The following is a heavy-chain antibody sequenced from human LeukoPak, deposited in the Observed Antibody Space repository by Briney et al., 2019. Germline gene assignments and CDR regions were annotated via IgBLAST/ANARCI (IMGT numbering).Heavy chain of an antibody. D-gene: IGHD1-26*01. J-gene: IGHJ3*02. CDR2: IHYTGTT. CDR1: GGSINNHY. CDR3: ASNRAGTYDRPFDI. V-gene: IGHV4-59*08. Sequence: SETLSLTCIVSGGSINNHYWTWLRQTPGKGLEWVGDIHYTGTTKYNPSLKSRLTISIDTSKNQFSLELSSVTATDTAVYFCASNRAGTYDRPFDIWGQGTMVTVSS.